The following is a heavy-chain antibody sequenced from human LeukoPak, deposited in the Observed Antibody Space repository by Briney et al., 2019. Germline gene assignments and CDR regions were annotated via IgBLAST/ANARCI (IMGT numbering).Heavy chain of an antibody. D-gene: IGHD2-15*01. CDR3: ARYSGGTAY. J-gene: IGHJ4*02. Sequence: TSETLSLTCTVSGGSISSSYYWGGIRQPPGKGLEWIGSIYNSGNTYYNPSLKSRVTISVDTSKNQFSLKLSSVTAADTTVYYCARYSGGTAYWGQGTLVTVSS. CDR1: GGSISSSYY. CDR2: IYNSGNT. V-gene: IGHV4-39*07.